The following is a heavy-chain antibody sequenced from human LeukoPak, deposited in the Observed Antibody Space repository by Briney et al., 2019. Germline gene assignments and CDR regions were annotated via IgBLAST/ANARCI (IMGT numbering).Heavy chain of an antibody. V-gene: IGHV3-21*01. CDR3: ARVGGDY. J-gene: IGHJ4*02. CDR1: GLTFSSYS. D-gene: IGHD3-3*01. Sequence: RGSMRLSCAAAGLTFSSYSMNWVRQAPGKGLEWVSSISSSSSYIYYADSVKGRFTISRDNAKNSLYLQMNSLRAEDTAVYYCARVGGDYWGQGTLVTVSS. CDR2: ISSSSSYI.